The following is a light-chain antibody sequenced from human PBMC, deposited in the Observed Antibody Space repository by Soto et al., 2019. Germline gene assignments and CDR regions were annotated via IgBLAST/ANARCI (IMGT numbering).Light chain of an antibody. Sequence: DIVMTQCPLSLPVTRGEPASISCMSSQSLLHSNGYTYLDWYLQKPGQSPQLLIYLGSNRASGVPDRFSGSGSGTDFTLKISRVEAEDVGVYYCMQALQTAWTFGQGTKVDI. V-gene: IGKV2-28*01. CDR3: MQALQTAWT. CDR2: LGS. J-gene: IGKJ1*01. CDR1: QSLLHSNGYTY.